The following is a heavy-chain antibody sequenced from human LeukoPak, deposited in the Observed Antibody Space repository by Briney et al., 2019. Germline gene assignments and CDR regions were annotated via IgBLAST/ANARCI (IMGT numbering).Heavy chain of an antibody. V-gene: IGHV4-30-2*01. J-gene: IGHJ6*03. CDR1: GGSISSGGYY. D-gene: IGHD2-2*01. CDR3: ARPPSVVPAAIFASRYYYYYMDV. CDR2: IYHSGST. Sequence: SETLSLTCTVSGGSISSGGYYWSWIRQPPGKGLEWIGYIYHSGSTNYNPSLKSRVTISVDTSKNQFSLKLSSVTAADTAVYYCARPPSVVPAAIFASRYYYYYMDVWGKGTTVTVSS.